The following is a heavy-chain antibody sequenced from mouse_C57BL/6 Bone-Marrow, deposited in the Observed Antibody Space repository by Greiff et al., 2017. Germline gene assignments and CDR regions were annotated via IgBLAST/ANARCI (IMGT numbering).Heavy chain of an antibody. CDR1: GYTFTSYW. V-gene: IGHV1-55*01. D-gene: IGHD3-3*01. J-gene: IGHJ1*03. Sequence: QVQLQQPGAELVKPGASVKMSCKASGYTFTSYWITWVKQRPGQGLEWIGDIYPGSGSTNYNEKFKSKATLTVDTSSSTAYMQRSSLTSEDSAVYYWARREGRRGYWYFGVWGTGTTVTVSS. CDR2: IYPGSGST. CDR3: ARREGRRGYWYFGV.